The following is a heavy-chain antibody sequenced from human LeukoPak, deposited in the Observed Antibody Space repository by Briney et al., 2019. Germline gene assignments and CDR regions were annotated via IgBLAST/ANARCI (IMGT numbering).Heavy chain of an antibody. CDR3: ARGYCRGGNCYSPPLPLNWFDP. CDR1: GYTFTDYY. J-gene: IGHJ5*02. D-gene: IGHD2-15*01. Sequence: VASVKVSCKASGYTFTDYYIHWVRQAPGQGLEWMGWINPNSGGTDYAQKFQGRVTMTRDTSITTAYMELSRLRSDDTAVYYCARGYCRGGNCYSPPLPLNWFDPWGQGTLVTVSS. V-gene: IGHV1-2*02. CDR2: INPNSGGT.